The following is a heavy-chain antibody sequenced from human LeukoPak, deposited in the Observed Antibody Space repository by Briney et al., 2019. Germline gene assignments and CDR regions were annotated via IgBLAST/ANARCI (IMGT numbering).Heavy chain of an antibody. CDR2: IYSGGNT. D-gene: IGHD4-17*01. V-gene: IGHV3-53*01. CDR1: GFTVSINS. J-gene: IGHJ3*02. Sequence: GGSLRLSCTVSGFTVSINSMSWVRQAPGKGLEWVSFIYSGGNTHYSDSVKGRFTISRDNSKNTLYPQMNSLRAEDTAVYYCAKDLTYGEYAGGDAFDIWGQGTMVTVSS. CDR3: AKDLTYGEYAGGDAFDI.